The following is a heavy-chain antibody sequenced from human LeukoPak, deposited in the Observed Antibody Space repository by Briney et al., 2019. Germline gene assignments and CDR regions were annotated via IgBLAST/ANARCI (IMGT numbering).Heavy chain of an antibody. V-gene: IGHV1-69*04. CDR3: ARDPAVALDAFDI. Sequence: ASVKVSCKASGGTFSSYAISWVRQAPGQGLEWMGRIIPILGIANYAQKFQGRVTITADKSTSTAYMELSSLRSEDTAVYYCARDPAVALDAFDIWGQGTMVTVSS. CDR2: IIPILGIA. D-gene: IGHD6-19*01. J-gene: IGHJ3*02. CDR1: GGTFSSYA.